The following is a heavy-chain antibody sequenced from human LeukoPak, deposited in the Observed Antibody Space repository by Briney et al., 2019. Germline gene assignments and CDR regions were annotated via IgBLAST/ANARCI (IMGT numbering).Heavy chain of an antibody. V-gene: IGHV4-39*07. D-gene: IGHD2-21*02. CDR2: IYHSGST. CDR3: ARADHIVVVTAMNYYYYYMDV. J-gene: IGHJ6*03. CDR1: GGSISSSSYY. Sequence: SSETLSLTCTVSGGSISSSSYYWGWIRQPPGKGPEWIGSIYHSGSTYYNPSLKSRVTISVDTSKNQFSLKLSSVTAADTAVYYCARADHIVVVTAMNYYYYYMDVWGKGTTVTISS.